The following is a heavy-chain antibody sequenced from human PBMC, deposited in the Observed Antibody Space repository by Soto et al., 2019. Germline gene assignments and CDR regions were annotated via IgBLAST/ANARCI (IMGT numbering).Heavy chain of an antibody. V-gene: IGHV3-11*05. Sequence: QVQLLESGGGLVKPGGSLRLSCAASGFTFTGYYMSWIRQAPGKGLEWVSYISSSGDYANYADSVKGRFTISRDNTKNSLYLQMNRLRAEYTAMYYCARDRGAVAGHYFDYWGQGTLVTVSS. CDR2: ISSSGDYA. J-gene: IGHJ4*02. CDR3: ARDRGAVAGHYFDY. CDR1: GFTFTGYY. D-gene: IGHD6-19*01.